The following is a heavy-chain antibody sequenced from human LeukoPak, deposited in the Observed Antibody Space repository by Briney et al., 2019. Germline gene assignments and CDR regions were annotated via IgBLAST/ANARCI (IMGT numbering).Heavy chain of an antibody. D-gene: IGHD6-13*01. CDR3: ARGVTHSSSWDAFDI. V-gene: IGHV1-69*13. CDR2: IIPIFGTA. Sequence: SVKVSCKASGGTFSSYAISWVRQAPGQGLEWMGGIIPIFGTANYAQKFQGRVTITADESTSTAYMELGSLRSEDTAVYYCARGVTHSSSWDAFDIWGQGTMVTVSS. J-gene: IGHJ3*02. CDR1: GGTFSSYA.